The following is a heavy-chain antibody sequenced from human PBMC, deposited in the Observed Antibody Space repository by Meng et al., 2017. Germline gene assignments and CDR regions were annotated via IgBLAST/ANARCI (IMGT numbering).Heavy chain of an antibody. V-gene: IGHV3-30*01. CDR3: ASMGY. CDR1: GLTFSSYA. D-gene: IGHD3-10*01. J-gene: IGHJ1*01. Sequence: GEYGGGGVQPGRCLRLSCDASGLTFSSYAMHWVRQAPGKGLEWVAVISYDGSNKYYADSVKGRFTISRDNSKNTLYLQMNSLRAEDTAVYYCASMGYWGQGTRV. CDR2: ISYDGSNK.